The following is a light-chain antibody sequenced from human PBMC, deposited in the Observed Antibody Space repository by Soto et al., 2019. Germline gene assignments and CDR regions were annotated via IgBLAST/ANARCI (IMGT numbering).Light chain of an antibody. V-gene: IGKV1-5*01. J-gene: IGKJ1*01. CDR2: DAS. Sequence: DIQMTQSPSTLSASVGDRVTITCRASQSSSSWLAWYQQKPGKAPKLLIYDASTLESGVPSRFSGSGSGTTFTLTISSLQSDDFATYYCLQYNGYYRTFGQGTKVDIK. CDR3: LQYNGYYRT. CDR1: QSSSSW.